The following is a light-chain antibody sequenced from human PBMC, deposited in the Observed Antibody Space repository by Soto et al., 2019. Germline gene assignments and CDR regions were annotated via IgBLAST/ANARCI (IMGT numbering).Light chain of an antibody. CDR2: GAS. CDR1: QSVSSN. CDR3: HQYSSWPPLT. Sequence: EVVMTQSPATLSVSPGERATLSCRASQSVSSNLAWYQQKPCQAPRLLIYGASTRATDIPARFSGSGSGTEFTLTISSLQSEDCAIYYCHQYSSWPPLTFGQGTKLELK. J-gene: IGKJ2*01. V-gene: IGKV3-15*01.